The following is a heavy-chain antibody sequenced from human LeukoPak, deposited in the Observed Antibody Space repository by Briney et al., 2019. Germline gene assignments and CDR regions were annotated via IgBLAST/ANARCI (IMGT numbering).Heavy chain of an antibody. J-gene: IGHJ4*02. Sequence: QPGGSLRLSCAASGFTFSSYEMNWVRQAPGKGLEWVSYISSSGSIIYYADSVKGRFTISRDNAKNSLYLQMNSLRAEDTALYYCARGSGYYYLCDYWGQGTLVTVSS. V-gene: IGHV3-48*03. CDR1: GFTFSSYE. CDR3: ARGSGYYYLCDY. D-gene: IGHD3-22*01. CDR2: ISSSGSII.